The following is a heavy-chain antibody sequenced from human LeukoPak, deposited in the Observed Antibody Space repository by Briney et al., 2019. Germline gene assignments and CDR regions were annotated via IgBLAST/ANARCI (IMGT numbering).Heavy chain of an antibody. V-gene: IGHV3-74*01. CDR3: ASPYSGSYYYEEEADWYFDL. CDR2: INSDGINT. Sequence: GGSLRLSCAASGFTFSNYWMHWVRQAPGKGLVWVSRINSDGINTSYADSVKGRFTISRDNSKNTLYLQMNSLRPEDTAVYYCASPYSGSYYYEEEADWYFDLWGRGTLVTVSS. J-gene: IGHJ2*01. CDR1: GFTFSNYW. D-gene: IGHD1-26*01.